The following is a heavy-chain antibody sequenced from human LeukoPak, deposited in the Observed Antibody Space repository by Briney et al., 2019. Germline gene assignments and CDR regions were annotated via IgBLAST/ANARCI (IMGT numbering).Heavy chain of an antibody. CDR3: AKLAASETGEGS. CDR1: GYTFITYG. J-gene: IGHJ5*02. D-gene: IGHD6-13*01. CDR2: INPSGDST. V-gene: IGHV1-46*01. Sequence: ASVKVSCKASGYTFITYGINWVRQAPGQGLEWMGVINPSGDSTSYAQKFQGRVTMTRDTSTSTVYMELSSLRSEDTAIYYCAKLAASETGEGSWGQGTLVTVSS.